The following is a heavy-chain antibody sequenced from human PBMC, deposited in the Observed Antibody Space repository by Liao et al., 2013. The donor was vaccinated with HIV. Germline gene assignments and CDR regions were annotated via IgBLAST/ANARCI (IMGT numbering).Heavy chain of an antibody. V-gene: IGHV4-4*07. CDR1: GGSISSYN. CDR3: ARGPGHFDF. J-gene: IGHJ4*02. Sequence: QVQPQEWGPKLVKPSETLSLTCSSPGGSISSYNWNFIRQSAGRGLEWIGRVSASGSTNYNPSLKSRVTMSVDTSRNQFSLKLNSVTVADTAVYYCARGPGHFDFWGQGTPVTSPQ. CDR2: VSASGST.